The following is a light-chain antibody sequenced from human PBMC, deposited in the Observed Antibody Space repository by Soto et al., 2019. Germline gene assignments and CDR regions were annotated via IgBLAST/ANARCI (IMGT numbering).Light chain of an antibody. J-gene: IGKJ5*01. CDR3: QQANSFPIT. V-gene: IGKV1-12*01. CDR1: QDISSW. CDR2: ATS. Sequence: DILMTQSPSSVSASVGDRVTIACRASQDISSWLAWYQQTPGRVPKLLIYATSKLQPGVPTRFSGSGSGTNSTLTISSLHPADFATYYCQQANSFPITFGQGTRLKIK.